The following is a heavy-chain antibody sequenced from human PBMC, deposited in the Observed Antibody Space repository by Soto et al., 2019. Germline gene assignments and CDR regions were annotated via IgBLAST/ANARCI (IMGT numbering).Heavy chain of an antibody. CDR1: GYTFTSYG. CDR2: ISAYNGNT. CDR3: ARLIQTYYDILTGYQPLGY. Sequence: ASVKVSCKASGYTFTSYGISWVRQAPGQGLEWMGWISAYNGNTNYAQKLQGRVTMTTDTSTSTAYMELRSLRSDDTAVYYCARLIQTYYDILTGYQPLGYWGQGTLVTVSS. V-gene: IGHV1-18*01. D-gene: IGHD3-9*01. J-gene: IGHJ4*02.